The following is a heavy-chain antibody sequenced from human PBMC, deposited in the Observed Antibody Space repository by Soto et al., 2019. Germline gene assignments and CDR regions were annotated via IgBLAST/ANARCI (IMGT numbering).Heavy chain of an antibody. CDR3: TRRGGSGSYYYYYGMDV. CDR2: IRSKANSYAT. CDR1: GFTFSGSA. Sequence: GGSLRLSCAASGFTFSGSAMHWVRQASGKGLEWVGRIRSKANSYATAYAASVKGRFTISRDDSKNTAYLQMNSLKTEDTAVYYCTRRGGSGSYYYYYGMDVWGQGTTVTVSS. J-gene: IGHJ6*02. D-gene: IGHD1-26*01. V-gene: IGHV3-73*01.